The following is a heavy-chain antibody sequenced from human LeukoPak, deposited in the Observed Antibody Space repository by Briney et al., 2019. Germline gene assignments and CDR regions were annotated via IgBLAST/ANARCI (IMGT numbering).Heavy chain of an antibody. CDR2: ISAYNGNT. Sequence: ASVKVSCKASGYTFTSYGISWVRQAPGQGLEWMGWISAYNGNTNYAQKLQGRVTMTTDTSTSTAYMELRSLRSDDTAVYYCARSLGWDIVVFVASTLLDYCSQAHLV. CDR3: ARSLGWDIVVFVASTLLDY. V-gene: IGHV1-18*04. J-gene: IGHJ4*02. D-gene: IGHD2-15*01. CDR1: GYTFTSYG.